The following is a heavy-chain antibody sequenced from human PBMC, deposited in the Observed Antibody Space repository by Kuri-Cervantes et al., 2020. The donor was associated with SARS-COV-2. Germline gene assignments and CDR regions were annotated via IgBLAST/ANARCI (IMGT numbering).Heavy chain of an antibody. CDR1: GYTLTELS. V-gene: IGHV1-24*01. D-gene: IGHD2-15*01. Sequence: ASMKVSCKVSGYTLTELSMHWVRQAPGKGLEWMGGFDPEDGETIYAQKFQGRVTMTEDTSTDTAYMELSSLKASDTAMYYCARKGRYCSGGSCHPYYFDYWGQGTLVPVSS. CDR2: FDPEDGET. J-gene: IGHJ4*02. CDR3: ARKGRYCSGGSCHPYYFDY.